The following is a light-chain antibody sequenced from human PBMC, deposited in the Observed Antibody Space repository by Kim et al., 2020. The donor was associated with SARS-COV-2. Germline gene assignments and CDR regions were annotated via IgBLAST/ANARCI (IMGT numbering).Light chain of an antibody. V-gene: IGLV3-1*01. CDR2: QGN. Sequence: VCAGQLASITCSGDKLGDKSACWYQQKTGQSPVLVIYQGNRRPSGIPERFSGSNSGNTATLTISETQAMDEADYYCQAWDSNVLFGGGTKLTVL. J-gene: IGLJ2*01. CDR3: QAWDSNVL. CDR1: KLGDKS.